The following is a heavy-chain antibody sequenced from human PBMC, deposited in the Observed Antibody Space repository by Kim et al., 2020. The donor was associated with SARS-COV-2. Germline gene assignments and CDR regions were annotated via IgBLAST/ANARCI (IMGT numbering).Heavy chain of an antibody. CDR2: INHRGST. V-gene: IGHV4-34*01. J-gene: IGHJ6*02. CDR1: GGSISGYY. D-gene: IGHD2-2*01. Sequence: SETLSLTCAVYGGSISGYYWNWIRQPPGKGPEWIGEINHRGSTNYNPSLKSRVTMLVDTSKGQFSLKLNSVTAADTAVYYCAKSGASSNYRVSSYYYGIDVWGQGTTVTVSS. CDR3: AKSGASSNYRVSSYYYGIDV.